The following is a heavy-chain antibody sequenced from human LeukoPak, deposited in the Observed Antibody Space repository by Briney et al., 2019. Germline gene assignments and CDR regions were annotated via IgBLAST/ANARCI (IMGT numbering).Heavy chain of an antibody. V-gene: IGHV3-21*01. Sequence: GGSLRLSCAASGFTFSNFWMNWVRQAPGKGLEWVSSISSSSSHIYYADSVKGRFTISRDNAKNSLYPQMNSLRAEDTAVYYCARDPPSFQHWGQGTLVTVSS. CDR3: ARDPPSFQH. J-gene: IGHJ1*01. CDR1: GFTFSNFW. CDR2: ISSSSSHI.